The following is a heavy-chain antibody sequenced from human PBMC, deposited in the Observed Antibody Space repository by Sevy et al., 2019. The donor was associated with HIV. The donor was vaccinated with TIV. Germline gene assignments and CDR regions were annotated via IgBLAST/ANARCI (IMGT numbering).Heavy chain of an antibody. D-gene: IGHD2-2*01. CDR2: FDEDGEI. Sequence: ASVKVSCKVSGYTLTALSMHWVRQAPGKGLEWMGGFDEDGEIMYAQKFQGRVTMTEDTSTDTAYMELSSLRSEDTAMYYCATDTLVGRDYWGQGTLVTVSS. J-gene: IGHJ4*02. CDR3: ATDTLVGRDY. CDR1: GYTLTALS. V-gene: IGHV1-24*01.